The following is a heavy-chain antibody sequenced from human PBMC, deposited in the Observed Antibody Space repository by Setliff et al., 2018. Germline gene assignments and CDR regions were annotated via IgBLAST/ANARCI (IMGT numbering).Heavy chain of an antibody. CDR3: ARQEDDSSGYYSTD. CDR2: IIPIFGTA. V-gene: IGHV1-69*13. Sequence: SVKVSCKASGGTFSSYAISWVRQAPGQGLEWMGGIIPIFGTANYAQKFQGRVTITADESTSTAYMELSSLSSVTVADTAVYYCARQEDDSSGYYSTDWGQGTLVTVSS. D-gene: IGHD3-22*01. CDR1: GGTFSSYA. J-gene: IGHJ4*02.